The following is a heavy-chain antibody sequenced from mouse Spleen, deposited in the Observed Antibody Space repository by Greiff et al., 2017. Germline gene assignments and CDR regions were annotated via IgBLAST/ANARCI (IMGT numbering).Heavy chain of an antibody. J-gene: IGHJ2*01. D-gene: IGHD2-4*01. CDR2: INPNNGGT. CDR1: GYTFTDYN. CDR3: ARSLFYYDDDGVDY. Sequence: EVQLQQSGPELVKPGASVKIPCKASGYTFTDYNMDWVKQSHGKSLEWIGDINPNNGGTIYNQKFKGKATLTVDKSSSTAYMELRSLTSEDTAVYYCARSLFYYDDDGVDYWGQGTTLTVSS. V-gene: IGHV1-18*01.